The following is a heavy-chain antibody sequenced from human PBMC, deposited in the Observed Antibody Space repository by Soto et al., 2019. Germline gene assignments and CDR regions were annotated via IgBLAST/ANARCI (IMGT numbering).Heavy chain of an antibody. CDR2: ISYDGSNK. D-gene: IGHD6-19*01. CDR3: AKDPRRIAVAVRGGVYFQH. Sequence: PGGSLRLSCAASGFTFSSYGMHWVRQAPGKGLEWVAVISYDGSNKYYADSVKGRFTISRDNSKNTLYLQMNSPRAEDTAVYYCAKDPRRIAVAVRGGVYFQHWGQGTLVTVSS. CDR1: GFTFSSYG. V-gene: IGHV3-30*18. J-gene: IGHJ1*01.